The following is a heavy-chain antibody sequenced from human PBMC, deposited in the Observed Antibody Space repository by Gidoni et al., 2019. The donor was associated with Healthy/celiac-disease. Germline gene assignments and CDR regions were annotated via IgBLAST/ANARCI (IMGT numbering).Heavy chain of an antibody. CDR3: AREVVVVPAAPNFDY. Sequence: QVQLQESGPGLVKPSQTLSLTCTVSGGSISSGSYYWSWIRQPAGKGLEWIGRIYTSGSTNYNPSLKSRVTISVDTSKNQFSLKLSSVTAADTAVYYCAREVVVVPAAPNFDYWGQGTLVTVSS. CDR2: IYTSGST. V-gene: IGHV4-61*02. D-gene: IGHD2-2*01. CDR1: GGSISSGSYY. J-gene: IGHJ4*02.